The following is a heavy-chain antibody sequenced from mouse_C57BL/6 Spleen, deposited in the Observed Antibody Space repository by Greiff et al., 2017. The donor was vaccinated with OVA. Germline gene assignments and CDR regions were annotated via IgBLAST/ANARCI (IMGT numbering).Heavy chain of an antibody. Sequence: DVQLQESGGGLVKPGGSLKLSCAASGFPFSDYGMHWVRQAPEKGLEWVAYISSGSSTISYADTVKGRSTISRDNATNTLFLQMTSLRSEDTAMDCCARDGAGGCDYWGQGTTLTVSS. CDR2: ISSGSSTI. V-gene: IGHV5-17*01. J-gene: IGHJ2*01. CDR3: ARDGAGGCDY. CDR1: GFPFSDYG.